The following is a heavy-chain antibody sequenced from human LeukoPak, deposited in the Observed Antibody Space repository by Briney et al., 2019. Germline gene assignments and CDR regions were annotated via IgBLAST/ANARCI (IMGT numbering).Heavy chain of an antibody. V-gene: IGHV1-18*01. CDR1: GYTFTSFG. CDR2: ISAYDGNT. J-gene: IGHJ4*02. D-gene: IGHD1-26*01. CDR3: ARTRPTWEGWGFDY. Sequence: ASVKASCKASGYTFTSFGITWVRQAPGQGLEWMGWISAYDGNTNYAQNLQGRVTLTTDTSTRTAYMDLRSLRSDDTAIYYCARTRPTWEGWGFDYWGQGTLVTVSS.